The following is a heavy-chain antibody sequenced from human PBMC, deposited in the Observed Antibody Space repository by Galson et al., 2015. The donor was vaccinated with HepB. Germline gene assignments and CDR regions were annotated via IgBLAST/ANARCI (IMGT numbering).Heavy chain of an antibody. CDR2: IWYDGSNK. J-gene: IGHJ6*03. Sequence: SLRLSCAASGFTFSSYGMHWVRQAPGKGLEWVAVIWYDGSNKYYADSVKGRFTISRDNSKNTLYLQMNSLRAEDTAVYYCARVNSNYATPLVGYYYYYMDVWGKGTTVTVSS. CDR3: ARVNSNYATPLVGYYYYYMDV. D-gene: IGHD4-11*01. V-gene: IGHV3-33*01. CDR1: GFTFSSYG.